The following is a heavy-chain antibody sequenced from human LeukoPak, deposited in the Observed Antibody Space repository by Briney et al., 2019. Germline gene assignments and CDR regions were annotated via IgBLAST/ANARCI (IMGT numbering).Heavy chain of an antibody. CDR3: ARYGITIVRGGKYYFDS. D-gene: IGHD3-10*01. Sequence: PSETLSLTCTVSGGSISSYYWSWIRQPAGKGLEWIGRIYTSGSTNYNPSLKSRVTMSVDTSKNQFSLKLSSVTAEDTAVYYCARYGITIVRGGKYYFDSWGQGTLVTVSS. CDR1: GGSISSYY. V-gene: IGHV4-4*07. J-gene: IGHJ4*02. CDR2: IYTSGST.